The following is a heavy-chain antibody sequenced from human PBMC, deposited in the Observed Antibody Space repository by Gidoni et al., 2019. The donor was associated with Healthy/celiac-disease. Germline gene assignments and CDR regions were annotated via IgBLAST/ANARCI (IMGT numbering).Heavy chain of an antibody. J-gene: IGHJ4*02. V-gene: IGHV4-34*01. D-gene: IGHD3-10*01. CDR1: GGSFSGYY. CDR3: ARSARITMVRGVIPPSEFDY. CDR2: INHSGST. Sequence: QVQLQQWGAGLLKPSETLSLTCAVYGGSFSGYYWSWIRQPPGKGLEWIGEINHSGSTNYNPSLKSRVTISVDTSKNQFSLKLSSVTAADTAVYYCARSARITMVRGVIPPSEFDYWGQGTLVTVSS.